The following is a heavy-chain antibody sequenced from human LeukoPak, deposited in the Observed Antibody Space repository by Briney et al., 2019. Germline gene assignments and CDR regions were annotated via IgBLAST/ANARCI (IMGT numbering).Heavy chain of an antibody. CDR1: GGSISSSSYC. Sequence: SETLSLTCTVSGGSISSSSYCWGWVRQPPGKGSEWIGSMYSSGSAYYNPSLKSRVTISVDTSKSQFSLKLSSVTAADTAVYYCARRVATNNYYYYYGLDVWGLGTTVTV. V-gene: IGHV4-39*01. CDR3: ARRVATNNYYYYYGLDV. CDR2: MYSSGSA. D-gene: IGHD5-12*01. J-gene: IGHJ6*02.